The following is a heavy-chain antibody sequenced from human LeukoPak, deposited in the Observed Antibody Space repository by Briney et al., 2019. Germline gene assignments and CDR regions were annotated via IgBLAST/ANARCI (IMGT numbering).Heavy chain of an antibody. CDR3: ARERDGRFFDY. CDR2: INQDGSEK. V-gene: IGHV3-7*01. J-gene: IGHJ4*02. D-gene: IGHD5-24*01. CDR1: GLIFRSYW. Sequence: GGPLRLSCGLSGLIFRSYWISGVRQAPGKPLVWVANINQDGSEKYFVDSVKGRFTISRDNAKNSLHLQMNTLRAEDTAVYYCARERDGRFFDYWGQGTLVTVSS.